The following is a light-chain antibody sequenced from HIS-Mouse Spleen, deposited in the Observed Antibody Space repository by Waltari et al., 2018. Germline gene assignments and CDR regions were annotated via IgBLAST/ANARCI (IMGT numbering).Light chain of an antibody. J-gene: IGLJ2*01. CDR1: SPSSYY. CDR2: GKN. V-gene: IGLV3-19*01. CDR3: NSRDSSGNRVV. Sequence: SSELTQDPAVSVALGQTVWITCQGTSPSSYYPSWYQKKQGQAPVHSINGKNNRPSGIPDRFSGSSSGNTASLTITGAQAEDEADYYCNSRDSSGNRVVFGGGTKLTVL.